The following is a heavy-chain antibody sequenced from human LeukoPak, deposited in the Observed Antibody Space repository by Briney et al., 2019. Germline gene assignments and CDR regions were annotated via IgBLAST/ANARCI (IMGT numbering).Heavy chain of an antibody. D-gene: IGHD6-13*01. J-gene: IGHJ6*03. V-gene: IGHV1-69*05. CDR3: ARGALAKQLVYYYYMDV. Sequence: SVKVSCKASGGTFSSYAISWVRQAPGQGLEWMGGIIPIFGTANYAQKCQGRVTITTDESTSTAYMELSSLRSEDTAVYYCARGALAKQLVYYYYMDVWGKGTTVTVSS. CDR1: GGTFSSYA. CDR2: IIPIFGTA.